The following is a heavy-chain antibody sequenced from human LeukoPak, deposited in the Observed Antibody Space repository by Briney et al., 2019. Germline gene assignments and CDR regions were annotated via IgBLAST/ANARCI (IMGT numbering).Heavy chain of an antibody. CDR3: ARVNPTSSGFYAY. Sequence: GGSLRLSCAASGFTFSSYGMHWVRQAPGKGLEWVAVISYDGSNKYYADSVKGRFTISRDNAKNSLYLQMSSLRAEDTAVYYCARVNPTSSGFYAYWGQGTLVTVSS. V-gene: IGHV3-30*03. J-gene: IGHJ4*02. D-gene: IGHD3-22*01. CDR2: ISYDGSNK. CDR1: GFTFSSYG.